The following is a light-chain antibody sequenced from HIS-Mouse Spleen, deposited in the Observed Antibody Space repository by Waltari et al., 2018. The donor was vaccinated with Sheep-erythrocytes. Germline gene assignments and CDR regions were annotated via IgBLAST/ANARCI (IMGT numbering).Light chain of an antibody. CDR1: QSVSSRY. Sequence: EIVLTQSPGTLSLSPGERATLSCRASQSVSSRYLAWYQQKPGQAPRVRIYGASSRATGIPDRFSGSGSGTDFTLTISRLEPEDFAVYYCQQYGSSPMYTFGQGTKLEIK. V-gene: IGKV3-20*01. CDR2: GAS. CDR3: QQYGSSPMYT. J-gene: IGKJ2*01.